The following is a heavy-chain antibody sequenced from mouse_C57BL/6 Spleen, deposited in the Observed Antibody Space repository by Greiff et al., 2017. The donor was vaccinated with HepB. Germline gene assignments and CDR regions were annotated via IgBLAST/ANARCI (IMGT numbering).Heavy chain of an antibody. J-gene: IGHJ3*01. Sequence: VQLQQSGAELARPGASVKLSCKASGYTLTSYGISWVKQRTGQGLEWIGEIYPRSGNTYYNEKFKGKATLTADKSSSTAYMELRSLTSEDSAVYFCAREDSSGPWFAYWGQGTLVTVSA. V-gene: IGHV1-81*01. CDR1: GYTLTSYG. CDR3: AREDSSGPWFAY. D-gene: IGHD3-2*02. CDR2: IYPRSGNT.